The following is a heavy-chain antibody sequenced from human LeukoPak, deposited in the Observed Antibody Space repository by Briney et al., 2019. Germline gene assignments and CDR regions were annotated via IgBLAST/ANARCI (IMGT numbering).Heavy chain of an antibody. D-gene: IGHD1-26*01. J-gene: IGHJ4*02. CDR2: IYKSGTT. Sequence: SGTLSLTCAVSGDSITSTHWWSWVRQPPGKGLEWIGQIYKSGTTNYTPSLKGRVTMSVDKSKNQFSLKVTSVTAADTAVYYCAREYDGRGYFDYWGQGTLVTVSS. CDR3: AREYDGRGYFDY. V-gene: IGHV4-4*02. CDR1: GDSITSTHW.